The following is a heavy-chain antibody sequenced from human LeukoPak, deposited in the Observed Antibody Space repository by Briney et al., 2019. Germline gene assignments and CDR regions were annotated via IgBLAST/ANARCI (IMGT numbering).Heavy chain of an antibody. J-gene: IGHJ4*02. D-gene: IGHD3-22*01. CDR1: GGSLSSYY. V-gene: IGHV4-59*01. Sequence: PSETLSLTCTVSGGSLSSYYWSWIRQPPGKGLEWIGYIYYSGSTNYNPSLKSRVTISVDTSKNRFSLKLSSVTAADTAVYYCARAGYYYDSSGYYYFDYWGQGTLVTVSS. CDR2: IYYSGST. CDR3: ARAGYYYDSSGYYYFDY.